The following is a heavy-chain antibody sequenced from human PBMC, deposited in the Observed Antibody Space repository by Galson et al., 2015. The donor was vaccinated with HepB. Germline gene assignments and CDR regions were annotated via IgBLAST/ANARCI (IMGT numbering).Heavy chain of an antibody. CDR2: ISSSSSTI. Sequence: SLRLSCAASGFTFSSYSMNWVRQAPGKGLEWVSYISSSSSTIYYADSVKGRFTISRDNAKNSLYLQMNSLRDEDTAVYYCARDGTGYGYGFRTGGSMDVWGQGTTVTVSS. V-gene: IGHV3-48*02. CDR3: ARDGTGYGYGFRTGGSMDV. D-gene: IGHD5-18*01. CDR1: GFTFSSYS. J-gene: IGHJ6*02.